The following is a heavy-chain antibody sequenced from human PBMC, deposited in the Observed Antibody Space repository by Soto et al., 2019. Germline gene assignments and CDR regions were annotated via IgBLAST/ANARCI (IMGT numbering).Heavy chain of an antibody. CDR2: ISSRSDSI. D-gene: IGHD3-3*02. V-gene: IGHV3-21*01. Sequence: GGSLRLSCAASEFSFSSYSMVWVRQAPGKGLEWVSSISSRSDSIYYADSVKGRFTISRDNAQNSLYLQMNSLTSEDTAFYYCARSPFLECNWAQGTLVTVSS. CDR1: EFSFSSYS. CDR3: ARSPFLECN. J-gene: IGHJ4*02.